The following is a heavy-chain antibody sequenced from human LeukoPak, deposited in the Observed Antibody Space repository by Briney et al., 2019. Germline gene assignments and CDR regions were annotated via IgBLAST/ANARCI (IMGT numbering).Heavy chain of an antibody. Sequence: GASVKVSFKSSGYTFTGYYMHWVRQAPGQGLAWMGWINPNSGGTNYAQKFQGRVTITRDTSISKDYMELSRLRSDDTAVYYCARYLYYYGSGSYSWFDPWGQGTLVTVSS. V-gene: IGHV1-2*02. D-gene: IGHD3-10*01. J-gene: IGHJ5*02. CDR2: INPNSGGT. CDR3: ARYLYYYGSGSYSWFDP. CDR1: GYTFTGYY.